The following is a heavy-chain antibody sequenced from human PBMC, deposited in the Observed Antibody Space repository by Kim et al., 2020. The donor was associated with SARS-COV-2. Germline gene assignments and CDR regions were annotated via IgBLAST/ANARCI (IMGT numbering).Heavy chain of an antibody. D-gene: IGHD6-13*01. J-gene: IGHJ6*02. V-gene: IGHV3-64D*06. Sequence: VKGRFTISRDNSKNTLYLQMSSLRAEDTAVYYCVKGIAAADNYYYYGMDVWGQGTTVTVSS. CDR3: VKGIAAADNYYYYGMDV.